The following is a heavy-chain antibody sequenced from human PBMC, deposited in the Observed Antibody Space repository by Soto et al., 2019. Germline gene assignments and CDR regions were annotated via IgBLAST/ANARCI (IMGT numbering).Heavy chain of an antibody. CDR1: GFTFSSHT. CDR2: ISATGSDI. D-gene: IGHD3-16*01. V-gene: IGHV3-21*01. J-gene: IGHJ4*02. CDR3: ARGYDVVRVPVAIRVGYFDH. Sequence: EVDLVESGGGLAKQGGALRLSCTDSGFTFSSHTMNWVREAPGKGLEWVSSISATGSDIYYGDSVMGRFTISRDNAKNSLYLQLNNLRVEDTAVYYCARGYDVVRVPVAIRVGYFDHWGQGTVVTVSS.